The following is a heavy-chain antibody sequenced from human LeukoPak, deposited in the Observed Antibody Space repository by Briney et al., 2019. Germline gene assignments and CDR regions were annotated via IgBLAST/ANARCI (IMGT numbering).Heavy chain of an antibody. J-gene: IGHJ2*01. CDR2: IYTSGST. CDR1: GYSISSGYY. CDR3: ARDSYRSYWYFDL. V-gene: IGHV4-61*02. Sequence: SETLSLTCTVSGYSISSGYYWGWIRQPAGKGLEWIGRIYTSGSTNYNPSLKSRVTISVDTSKNQFSLKLSSVTAADTAVYYCARDSYRSYWYFDLWGRGTLVTVSS.